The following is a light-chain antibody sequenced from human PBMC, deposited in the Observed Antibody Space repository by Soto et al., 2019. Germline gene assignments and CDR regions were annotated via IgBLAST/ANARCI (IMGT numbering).Light chain of an antibody. CDR2: GAS. J-gene: IGKJ2*01. CDR3: QRYGSSLYA. V-gene: IGKV3-20*01. Sequence: EIVLTQSPGTLSLSPGERATLSCRASQSLSSSYLAWYQQKPGQAPRLLIYGASSRATGIPDRFSGSGSGTDFTLTISRLEPEDLAVYYCQRYGSSLYAFGQGTKLEIK. CDR1: QSLSSSY.